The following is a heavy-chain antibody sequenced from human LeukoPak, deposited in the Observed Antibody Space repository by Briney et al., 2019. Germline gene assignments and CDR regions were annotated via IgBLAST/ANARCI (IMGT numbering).Heavy chain of an antibody. V-gene: IGHV1-69*13. CDR3: ARGASTLLFHWFDP. CDR1: GGTFRSYA. J-gene: IGHJ5*02. CDR2: IIPIFGTA. Sequence: SVKVSCKASGGTFRSYAISWVRQAPGQGLEWMGGIIPIFGTANYAQKFQGRVTITADESTSTAYMELSSPRSEDTAVYYCARGASTLLFHWFDPWGQGTLVTVSS. D-gene: IGHD2-2*01.